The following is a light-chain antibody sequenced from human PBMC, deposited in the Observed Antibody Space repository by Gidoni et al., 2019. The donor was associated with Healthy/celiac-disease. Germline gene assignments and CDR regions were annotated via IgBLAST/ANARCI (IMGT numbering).Light chain of an antibody. CDR3: AERHASLYGLV. CDR1: SSNIGSNT. Sequence: ELTQPASASGTPGQRVTISCSGSSSNIGSNTVNWYQQLPGTAPKLLIYSNNPRPSGVPDRFSGSKSCTSASLAIIGRQSEDEADYYCAERHASLYGLVFGGGTKLTVL. J-gene: IGLJ3*02. CDR2: SNN. V-gene: IGLV1-44*01.